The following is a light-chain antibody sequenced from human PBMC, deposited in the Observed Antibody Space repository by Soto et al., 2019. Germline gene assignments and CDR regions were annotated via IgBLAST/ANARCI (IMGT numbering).Light chain of an antibody. CDR1: QSISSW. Sequence: DIQMTQSPSPLSASVGDRVTITCRASQSISSWLAWYQQKPGKAPNLLIYDASTLQSGVPSRFSGSGSGTEFTRTISSLQPDDFATYYCQQYDNYQITFGGGTKVEIK. V-gene: IGKV1-5*01. CDR3: QQYDNYQIT. CDR2: DAS. J-gene: IGKJ4*01.